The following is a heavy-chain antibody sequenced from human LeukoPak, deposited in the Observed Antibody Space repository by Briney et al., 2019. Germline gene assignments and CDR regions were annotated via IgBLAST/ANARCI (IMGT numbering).Heavy chain of an antibody. J-gene: IGHJ6*02. CDR1: GASISSHY. V-gene: IGHV4-4*07. CDR2: IYPGGST. Sequence: PSETLSLTCSVSGASISSHYWSWIRQPAGKGLEWIGRIYPGGSTNYNPSLRSRVTMSVDTSKNQFFLNLSSVTAADTAVYYCAGGDIEIYPAAYGATTPIYHYGMDVWGPGTTVTVSS. CDR3: AGGDIEIYPAAYGATTPIYHYGMDV. D-gene: IGHD2/OR15-2a*01.